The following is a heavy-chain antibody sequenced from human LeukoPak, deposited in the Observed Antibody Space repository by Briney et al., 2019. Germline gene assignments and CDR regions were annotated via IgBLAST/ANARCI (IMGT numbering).Heavy chain of an antibody. V-gene: IGHV4-34*01. CDR3: VRGILEYYYFDL. Sequence: SETLSLICGVSGGSLTGYYLRWIRQAPGKGLEWVGEIHYRGATNYKPSLRSRVTISRDTSENQFSLKLSSVTAADTAVYYCVRGILEYYYFDLWGRGTLVTVSS. D-gene: IGHD3-3*01. CDR1: GGSLTGYY. CDR2: IHYRGAT. J-gene: IGHJ2*01.